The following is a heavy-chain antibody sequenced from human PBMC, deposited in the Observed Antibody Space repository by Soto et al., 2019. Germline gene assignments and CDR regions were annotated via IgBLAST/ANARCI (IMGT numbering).Heavy chain of an antibody. D-gene: IGHD5-12*01. Sequence: EVRLMESGGGLVQPGESLKLSCRVSGLPATYNYMSWVRQAPGKGLEWVSVFYYGGQTYYADSVKGRFTISRDNSQNTLYLDITSLSPADTAVYYCATDTSKSWTKWGQGTLVTVSS. CDR2: FYYGGQT. CDR1: GLPATYNY. J-gene: IGHJ4*02. V-gene: IGHV3-53*04. CDR3: ATDTSKSWTK.